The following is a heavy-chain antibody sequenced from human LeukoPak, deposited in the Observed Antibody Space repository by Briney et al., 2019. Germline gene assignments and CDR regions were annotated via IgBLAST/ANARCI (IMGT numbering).Heavy chain of an antibody. CDR1: GGSISSYY. CDR3: ARMDYDMDGMDV. D-gene: IGHD3-9*01. J-gene: IGHJ6*02. CDR2: IYYSGST. Sequence: SETLSLTCTVSGGSISSYYWSWIRQPPGKGLEWIGYIYYSGSTNYNPSPKSRVTISVDTSKNQFSLKLSSVTAADTAVYYCARMDYDMDGMDVWGQGTTVTVSS. V-gene: IGHV4-59*12.